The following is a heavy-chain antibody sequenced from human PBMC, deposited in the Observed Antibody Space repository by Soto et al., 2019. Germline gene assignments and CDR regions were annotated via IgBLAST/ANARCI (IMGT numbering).Heavy chain of an antibody. Sequence: PSETLSLTCTVSGGSVSSYYWSWIRQSPGKGLEWIGYIYYSGSTKYKPSLKSRVTISVDTSKNQFSLKVSSATAADTAVYYCARHRDMTTVTLDYFDYWGQGTLVTVSS. J-gene: IGHJ4*02. D-gene: IGHD4-17*01. CDR2: IYYSGST. CDR3: ARHRDMTTVTLDYFDY. CDR1: GGSVSSYY. V-gene: IGHV4-59*08.